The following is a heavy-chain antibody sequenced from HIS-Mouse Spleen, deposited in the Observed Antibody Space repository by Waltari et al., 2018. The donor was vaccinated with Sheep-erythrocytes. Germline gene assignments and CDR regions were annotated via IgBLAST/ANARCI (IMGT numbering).Heavy chain of an antibody. D-gene: IGHD3-10*01. CDR3: AKDGGGNWFDP. Sequence: VQLVESGGGVVQPGRSLRLSCAASGVTFSSYGMHGVRKAPGKGLGWVAVISYDGSNKYYADSVKGRFTVSRDNSKNTLYLQMNSLRVEDTAVYYCAKDGGGNWFDPWGQGTLVTVSS. V-gene: IGHV3-30*18. J-gene: IGHJ5*02. CDR2: ISYDGSNK. CDR1: GVTFSSYG.